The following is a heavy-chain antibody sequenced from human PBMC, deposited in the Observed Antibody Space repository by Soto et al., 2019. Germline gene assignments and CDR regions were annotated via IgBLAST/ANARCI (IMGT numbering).Heavy chain of an antibody. V-gene: IGHV1-69*04. CDR2: IIPILGIA. CDR1: GGTFSSYT. CDR3: ARDVDPYCTNGVCSTRAYYYYMDV. D-gene: IGHD2-8*01. Sequence: SAKVSCKASGGTFSSYTISWVRQAPGQGLEWMGRIIPILGIANYAQKFQGRVTITADKSTSTAYMELSSLRSEDTAVYYCARDVDPYCTNGVCSTRAYYYYMDVWGKGTTVTVSS. J-gene: IGHJ6*03.